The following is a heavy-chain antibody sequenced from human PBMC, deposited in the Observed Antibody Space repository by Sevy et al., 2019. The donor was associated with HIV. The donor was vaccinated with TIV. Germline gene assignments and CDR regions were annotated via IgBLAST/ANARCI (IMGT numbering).Heavy chain of an antibody. CDR3: AKGHSWYYFDY. Sequence: GGSLRLSCAASGFTFSSYGMHWVRQAPGKGLEWVAVISYDGSNKYYADSVKGRFTISRDNSKNTLYLQMNSLRAEDMAVYYCAKGHSWYYFDYWGQGTLVTVSS. J-gene: IGHJ4*02. CDR1: GFTFSSYG. D-gene: IGHD6-13*01. CDR2: ISYDGSNK. V-gene: IGHV3-30*18.